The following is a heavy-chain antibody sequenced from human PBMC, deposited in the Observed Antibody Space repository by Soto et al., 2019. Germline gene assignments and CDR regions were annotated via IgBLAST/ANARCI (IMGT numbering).Heavy chain of an antibody. CDR3: ARVGIAAAGRHYYAMDV. CDR1: GGSISSGGYS. Sequence: SETLSLTCAVSGGSISSGGYSWSWIRQPPGKGLEWIGYIYHSGSTYYNPSLKSRVTISVDRSKNQFSLKLSSVTAADTAVYYCARVGIAAAGRHYYAMDVWGQGTTVTVSS. D-gene: IGHD6-13*01. J-gene: IGHJ6*02. V-gene: IGHV4-30-2*01. CDR2: IYHSGST.